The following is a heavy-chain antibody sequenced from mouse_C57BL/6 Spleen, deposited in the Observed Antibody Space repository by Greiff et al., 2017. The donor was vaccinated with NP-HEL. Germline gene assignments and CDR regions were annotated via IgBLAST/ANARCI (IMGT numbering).Heavy chain of an antibody. CDR1: GFSLSTFGMG. J-gene: IGHJ2*01. CDR2: IWWDDDK. D-gene: IGHD2-1*01. Sequence: QVTLKVCGPGILQPSQTLSLTCSFSGFSLSTFGMGVGWIRQPAGKGLEWLAHIWWDDDKYYNPALKSRLTISKDTSKNQVFLKIANVDTADTATYYCARMIYYGKPPYYFDYWGQGTTLTVSS. V-gene: IGHV8-8*01. CDR3: ARMIYYGKPPYYFDY.